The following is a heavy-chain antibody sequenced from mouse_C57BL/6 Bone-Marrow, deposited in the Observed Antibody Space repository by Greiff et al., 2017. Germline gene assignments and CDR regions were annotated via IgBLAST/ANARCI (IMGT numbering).Heavy chain of an antibody. CDR1: GYTFTSYW. D-gene: IGHD2-12*01. CDR2: IYPGRGST. Sequence: QVQLQQPGAELVKPGASVKMSCKASGYTFTSYWLTWVKQRPGQGLEWIGDIYPGRGSTNYNDKFQSKATLTVATSSSTASMLLSSLTSEDSAVYYCTRPYYSDYWYFDVGGTGTTVSVSS. J-gene: IGHJ1*03. V-gene: IGHV1-55*01. CDR3: TRPYYSDYWYFDV.